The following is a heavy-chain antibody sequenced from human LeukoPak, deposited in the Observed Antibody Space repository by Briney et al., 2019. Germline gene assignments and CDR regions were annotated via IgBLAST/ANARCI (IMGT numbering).Heavy chain of an antibody. CDR2: INPSGGST. V-gene: IGHV1-46*01. CDR3: ARAGSGYYFYFDY. J-gene: IGHJ4*02. D-gene: IGHD3-22*01. CDR1: GYIFTTYG. Sequence: ASVKVSCKASGYIFTTYGMSWVRQAPGQGLEWMGIINPSGGSTSYAQKFQGRVTMTRDISTSTVYMELSSLRSEDTAVYYCARAGSGYYFYFDYWGQGTLATVSS.